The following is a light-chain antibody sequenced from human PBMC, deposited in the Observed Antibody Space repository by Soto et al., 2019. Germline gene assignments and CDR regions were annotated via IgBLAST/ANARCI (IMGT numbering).Light chain of an antibody. CDR3: SSYSSANTVI. V-gene: IGLV2-14*01. J-gene: IGLJ2*01. CDR2: EVS. Sequence: QSAVTQPASVSASPGQSITISCTGTSSDIGGYIYVSWYQHHPGKAPRLMIYEVSSRPSGVSNRFSGSKSGNTASLTISGLQAEDEAQYYCSSYSSANTVIFGGGTKLTVL. CDR1: SSDIGGYIY.